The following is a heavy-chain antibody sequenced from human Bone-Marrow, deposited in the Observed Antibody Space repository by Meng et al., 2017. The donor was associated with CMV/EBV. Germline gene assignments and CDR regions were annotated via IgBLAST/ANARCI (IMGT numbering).Heavy chain of an antibody. V-gene: IGHV2-70*20. CDR3: ARSNYYDSSGYSNAFDI. D-gene: IGHD3-22*01. Sequence: SGPTLVQPTQTLTLTCTCSGFSLSTSGMCVSWVRQPPGKALEWLALIDWDDDKYYSTSLKTRLTISKDTSKNQVVLTMTNMDPVDTATYYCARSNYYDSSGYSNAFDIWGQGTMVTVSS. J-gene: IGHJ3*02. CDR1: GFSLSTSGMC. CDR2: IDWDDDK.